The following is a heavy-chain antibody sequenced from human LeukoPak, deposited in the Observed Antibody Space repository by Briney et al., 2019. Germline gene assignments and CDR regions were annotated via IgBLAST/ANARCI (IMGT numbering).Heavy chain of an antibody. CDR2: ISGSGGST. Sequence: PGGSLRLSCAASGFTFSSYAMSWVRQAPGKGLDGVSAISGSGGSTYYADSVKGRFTISRDNSKNTLYLQMNSLRAEDTAVYYCAKDIVVVPAANIAAAGNYWGQGTLVTVSS. D-gene: IGHD2-2*01. V-gene: IGHV3-23*01. CDR1: GFTFSSYA. CDR3: AKDIVVVPAANIAAAGNY. J-gene: IGHJ4*02.